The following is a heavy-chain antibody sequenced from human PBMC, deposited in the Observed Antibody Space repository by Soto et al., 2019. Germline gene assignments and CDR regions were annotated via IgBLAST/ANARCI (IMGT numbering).Heavy chain of an antibody. J-gene: IGHJ4*02. Sequence: GGSLRLSCAASGFTFSSYSMSWVRQAPGKGLEWVSAISGSGGSTYYADSVKGRFTISRDNSKNTLYLQMNSLRAEDTAVYYCAQKLFRAAGAYGYWGQGTLVTVSS. CDR1: GFTFSSYS. CDR2: ISGSGGST. CDR3: AQKLFRAAGAYGY. D-gene: IGHD4-17*01. V-gene: IGHV3-23*01.